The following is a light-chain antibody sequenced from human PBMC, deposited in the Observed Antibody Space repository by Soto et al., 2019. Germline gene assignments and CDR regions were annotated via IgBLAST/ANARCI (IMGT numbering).Light chain of an antibody. CDR2: DAS. V-gene: IGKV1-5*01. CDR3: QQYNSSPYT. Sequence: DIPMTQSPSTLSASVGDRVTITCRASQSISNWLAWYQQKPGKAPNLLIYDASNLESGVPSRFSGSGSGTEFTLTISSLQPDDFATYFCQQYNSSPYTFGQGTKLEIK. CDR1: QSISNW. J-gene: IGKJ2*01.